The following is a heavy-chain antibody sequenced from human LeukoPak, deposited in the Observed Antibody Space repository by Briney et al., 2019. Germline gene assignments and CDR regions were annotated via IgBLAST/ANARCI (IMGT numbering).Heavy chain of an antibody. D-gene: IGHD3-22*01. J-gene: IGHJ4*02. CDR3: ARSGYYDSSGHSELDY. CDR2: IDNSGST. CDR1: GGSISSSTYY. Sequence: PSETLSLTCSVSGGSISSSTYYWGWIRQPPGKGLEWIGSIDNSGSTYYNPSLKSRLTISVDTSKNQFSLKLSSVTAADTAVYYCARSGYYDSSGHSELDYWGQGTLVTVSS. V-gene: IGHV4-39*01.